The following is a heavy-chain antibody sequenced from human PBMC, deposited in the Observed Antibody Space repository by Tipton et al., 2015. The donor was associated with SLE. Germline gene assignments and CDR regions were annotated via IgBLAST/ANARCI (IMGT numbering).Heavy chain of an antibody. D-gene: IGHD4-23*01. CDR1: GYSISSGFY. V-gene: IGHV4-38-2*02. CDR2: IYHSGST. CDR3: ARGPVAPL. Sequence: TLSLTCTVSGYSISSGFYWGWIRQPPGKGLEWIGNIYHSGSTFYNPSLKSRVTISVDTSKNQFSLKLSSVTAADTAVYYCARGPVAPLWGQGTLVTVSS. J-gene: IGHJ4*02.